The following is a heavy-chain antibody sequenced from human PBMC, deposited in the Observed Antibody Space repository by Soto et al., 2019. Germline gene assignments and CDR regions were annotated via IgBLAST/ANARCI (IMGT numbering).Heavy chain of an antibody. CDR3: AREHGYSGYRWGYYYYYGMDV. Sequence: GASVKVSCKASGYTFTSYGISWVRQAPGQGLEWMGWISAYNGNTNYAQKLQGRVTMTTDTSTSTACMELRSLRSDDTAVYYCAREHGYSGYRWGYYYYYGMDVWGQGTTVTVSS. CDR2: ISAYNGNT. CDR1: GYTFTSYG. D-gene: IGHD5-12*01. V-gene: IGHV1-18*04. J-gene: IGHJ6*02.